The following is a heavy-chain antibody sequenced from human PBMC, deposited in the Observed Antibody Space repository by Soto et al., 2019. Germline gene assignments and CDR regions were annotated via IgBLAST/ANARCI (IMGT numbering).Heavy chain of an antibody. Sequence: QVQLVESGGGVVQPGRSLRLSCAASGFTFSSYGMHWVRQAPGKGLEWVAVISYDGSNKYYADSVKGRFTISRDNSKNTLYLQMNSLRAEDTAVYYCAKSAGATTYYFDYWGQGTLVNVSS. J-gene: IGHJ4*02. D-gene: IGHD1-26*01. CDR2: ISYDGSNK. CDR3: AKSAGATTYYFDY. CDR1: GFTFSSYG. V-gene: IGHV3-30*18.